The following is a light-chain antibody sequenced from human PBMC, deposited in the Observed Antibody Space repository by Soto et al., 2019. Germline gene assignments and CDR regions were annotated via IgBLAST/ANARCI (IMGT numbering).Light chain of an antibody. V-gene: IGLV2-14*01. CDR2: EAT. CDR1: NSDVGTHHC. Sequence: QSALTQPASVSGSPGQSITISCTGTNSDVGTHHCVSWYQQYPGKAPKLIISEATFRPSGVSDRFSGSNFGNTASLIISGLQAEDEADYYCSSYTSDSTLLFGGGTKLTVL. CDR3: SSYTSDSTLL. J-gene: IGLJ2*01.